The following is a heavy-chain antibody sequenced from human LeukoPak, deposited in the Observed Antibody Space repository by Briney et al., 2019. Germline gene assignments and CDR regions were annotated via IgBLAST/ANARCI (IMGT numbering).Heavy chain of an antibody. CDR3: AGGYYYDSSGYYDY. CDR1: GGSISSYY. J-gene: IGHJ4*02. CDR2: IYYSGST. V-gene: IGHV4-59*01. D-gene: IGHD3-22*01. Sequence: PSETLSLTCTVSGGSISSYYWSWIRQPPGKGLEWIGYIYYSGSTNYNPSLKSRVTISVDTSKSQFSLKLSSVTAADTAVYYCAGGYYYDSSGYYDYWGQGTLVTVSS.